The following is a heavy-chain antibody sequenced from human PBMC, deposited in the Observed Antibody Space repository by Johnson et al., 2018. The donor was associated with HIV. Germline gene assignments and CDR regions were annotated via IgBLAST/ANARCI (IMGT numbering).Heavy chain of an antibody. CDR3: ARDAVISSGWYNVDAFDI. CDR1: GFTFSSYA. V-gene: IGHV3-33*08. D-gene: IGHD6-19*01. CDR2: IWYDGSNK. J-gene: IGHJ3*02. Sequence: QVQLVESGGGVVQPGRSLRLSCAASGFTFSSYAMHWVRQAPGKGLEWVAVIWYDGSNKYYADSVKGRFTISRDNSKNTLYLQMNSLRAEDTAVYYCARDAVISSGWYNVDAFDIWGQGTMVTVSS.